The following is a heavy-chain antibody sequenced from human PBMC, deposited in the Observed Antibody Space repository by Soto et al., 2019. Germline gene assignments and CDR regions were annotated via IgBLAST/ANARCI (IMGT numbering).Heavy chain of an antibody. D-gene: IGHD6-13*01. Sequence: PGGSLRLSCAASGFTFSSYGMHWVRQAPGKGLEWVAVISYDGSNKYYADSVKGRFTISRDNSKNTLYLQMNSLRAEDTAVYYCESPTAGSFDYWGQGTLVTVSS. CDR1: GFTFSSYG. J-gene: IGHJ4*02. CDR2: ISYDGSNK. CDR3: ESPTAGSFDY. V-gene: IGHV3-30*03.